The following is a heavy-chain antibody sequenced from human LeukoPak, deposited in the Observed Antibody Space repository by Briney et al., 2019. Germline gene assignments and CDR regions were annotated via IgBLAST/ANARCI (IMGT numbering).Heavy chain of an antibody. CDR1: GYTFTSYY. Sequence: ASVKVSCKASGYTFTSYYMHWVRQAPGQGLEWMGIINPSGGSTSYAQKFQGRVTMTRDTSTSTAYMELSSLRSEDTAVYYCARERGGSIVVVTAAIPNWFDPWGQGTLVTVSS. V-gene: IGHV1-46*01. D-gene: IGHD2-2*02. CDR3: ARERGGSIVVVTAAIPNWFDP. CDR2: INPSGGST. J-gene: IGHJ5*02.